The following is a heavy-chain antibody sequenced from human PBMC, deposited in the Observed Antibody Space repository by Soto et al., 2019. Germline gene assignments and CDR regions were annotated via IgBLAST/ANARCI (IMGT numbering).Heavy chain of an antibody. Sequence: ASLKVSCKVSGYTLTELSMHWVRQAPGKGLEWMGGFDPEDGETIYAQKFQGRVTMTEDTSTDTAYMELSSLRSEDTAVYYCATVERDLPIAVAGFFAYWGQAILATRLL. J-gene: IGHJ4*02. CDR3: ATVERDLPIAVAGFFAY. V-gene: IGHV1-24*01. CDR1: GYTLTELS. CDR2: FDPEDGET. D-gene: IGHD6-19*01.